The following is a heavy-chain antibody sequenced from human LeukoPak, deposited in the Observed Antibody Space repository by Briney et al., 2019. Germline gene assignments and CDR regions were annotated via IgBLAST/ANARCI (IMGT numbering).Heavy chain of an antibody. CDR1: GYTFTSYG. CDR3: ASSFGTRGYYYGMDV. Sequence: GASVKVSCKASGYTFTSYGISWVRQAPGQGLEWMGWISAYNGNTNYAQKVQGRVTVTTDTLTSTAYMELRSLRSDDTAVYYCASSFGTRGYYYGMDVWGQGTTVTVSS. V-gene: IGHV1-18*01. D-gene: IGHD3-16*01. CDR2: ISAYNGNT. J-gene: IGHJ6*02.